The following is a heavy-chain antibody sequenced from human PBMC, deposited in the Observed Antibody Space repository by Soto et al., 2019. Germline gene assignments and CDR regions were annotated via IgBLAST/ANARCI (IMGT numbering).Heavy chain of an antibody. CDR1: VFTFSSYS. CDR3: ARDREGVGAGLF. Sequence: GGSLRLSCAASVFTFSSYSMNLVRQAPGKGLEWVSSISSSSSYIYYADSVKGRFTISRDNAKNSLYLQMNSLRAEDTAVYYCARDREGVGAGLFWGQGTMVTVSS. V-gene: IGHV3-21*01. CDR2: ISSSSSYI. D-gene: IGHD1-26*01. J-gene: IGHJ3*01.